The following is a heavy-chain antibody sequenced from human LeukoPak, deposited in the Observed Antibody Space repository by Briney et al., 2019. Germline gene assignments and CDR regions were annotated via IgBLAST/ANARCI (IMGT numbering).Heavy chain of an antibody. CDR1: GFTFSSYA. Sequence: GGSLRLSCAASGFTFSSYAMSWVRQAPGKGLEWVSAISGSGGSTYYADSVKGRFTISIDNSKNTLYLQMNSLRAEDTAVYYCAKLGNSNPLRLPFDYWGQGTLVTVSS. CDR3: AKLGNSNPLRLPFDY. CDR2: ISGSGGST. V-gene: IGHV3-23*01. J-gene: IGHJ4*02. D-gene: IGHD4-23*01.